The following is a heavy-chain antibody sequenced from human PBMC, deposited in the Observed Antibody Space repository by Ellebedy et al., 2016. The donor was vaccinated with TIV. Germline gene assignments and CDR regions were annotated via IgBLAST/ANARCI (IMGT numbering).Heavy chain of an antibody. V-gene: IGHV1-46*01. CDR3: ARGGRYSGSYNFDH. CDR1: GYTFTRYYF. D-gene: IGHD1-26*01. J-gene: IGHJ4*02. CDR2: INPGDGTK. Sequence: AASVKVSCKASGYTFTRYYFMHWVRQAPGQGLEWMGIINPGDGTKTYARKFQGRVTITRDTSTSTVYMELGSLRSDDTAVYYCARGGRYSGSYNFDHWGQGSLVTVSS.